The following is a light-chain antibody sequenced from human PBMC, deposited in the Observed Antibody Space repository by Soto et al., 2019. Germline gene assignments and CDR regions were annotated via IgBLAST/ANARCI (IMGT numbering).Light chain of an antibody. CDR3: SSYAGNYTLD. CDR2: EVS. V-gene: IGLV2-8*01. J-gene: IGLJ2*01. Sequence: QSALTQPPSASGSPGQSVTISCTGTSSDVGGYNYVSWYQQHPGKAPKLMIYEVSKRPSGVPDRFSGSKSGNTASLTVSGLQADDEADYHCSSYAGNYTLDFGGGTKLTVL. CDR1: SSDVGGYNY.